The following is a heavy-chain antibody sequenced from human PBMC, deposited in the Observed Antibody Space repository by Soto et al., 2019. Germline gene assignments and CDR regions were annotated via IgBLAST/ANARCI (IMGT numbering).Heavy chain of an antibody. D-gene: IGHD5-12*01. CDR1: GFSFISFA. V-gene: IGHV3-23*01. CDR2: ISARGGSS. J-gene: IGHJ4*02. Sequence: DVQLLESGGGLVQPGGSRRLSGAASGFSFISFALFWVRKAPGKGLEWVAVISARGGSSYFADSVKGRFTLSRDNSKNVLSLEMNSLRAEDTAIYFCAKGSIEYSASVDNWGQGTLVVVSS. CDR3: AKGSIEYSASVDN.